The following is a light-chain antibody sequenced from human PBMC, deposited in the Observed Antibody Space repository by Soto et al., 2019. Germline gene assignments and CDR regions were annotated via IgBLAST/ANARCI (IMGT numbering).Light chain of an antibody. Sequence: DIQMTQSPSSLSASVGDRVTITCRASQSISSYLNWYQQKPGKAPKLLIFAASSLQSGVPSRFSGSGSGTDFTLTISRLEPEDFAVYYCQVYGRAPWTFGQGTKVDIK. V-gene: IGKV1-39*02. CDR3: QVYGRAPWT. J-gene: IGKJ1*01. CDR2: AAS. CDR1: QSISSY.